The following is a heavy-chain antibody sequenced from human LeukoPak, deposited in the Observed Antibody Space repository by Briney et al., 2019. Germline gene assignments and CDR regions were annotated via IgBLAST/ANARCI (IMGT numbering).Heavy chain of an antibody. V-gene: IGHV3-23*01. CDR1: GFTFSSYA. D-gene: IGHD6-6*01. CDR3: ARVEYSSPVTDY. J-gene: IGHJ4*02. Sequence: PGGSLRLSCAASGFTFSSYAMSWVRQAPGKGLEWVSAISGSGGSTYYADSVKGRFTISRDNAKNSLYLQMNSLRAEDTAVYYCARVEYSSPVTDYWGQGTLVTVSS. CDR2: ISGSGGST.